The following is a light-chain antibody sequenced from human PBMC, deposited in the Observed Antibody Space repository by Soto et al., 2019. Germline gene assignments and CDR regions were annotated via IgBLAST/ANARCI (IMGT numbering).Light chain of an antibody. CDR3: QQYGSSLFT. V-gene: IGKV3-20*01. CDR2: GTS. J-gene: IGKJ3*01. CDR1: QSVSSKY. Sequence: ESVLTQSPGTLSLSPGVRATLSCRASQSVSSKYLAWYQQKPGQAPRVLIYGTSIRASGVPERFSGGGSGTDFTLNITRQEPEDFAVYYCQQYGSSLFTFGPGTKVDIK.